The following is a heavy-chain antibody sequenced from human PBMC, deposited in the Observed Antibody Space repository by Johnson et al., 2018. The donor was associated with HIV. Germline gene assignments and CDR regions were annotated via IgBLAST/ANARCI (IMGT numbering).Heavy chain of an antibody. D-gene: IGHD3-3*01. V-gene: IGHV3-30-3*01. CDR1: GFTFSQFA. CDR2: ISYDGSNK. Sequence: QVQLVESGGGVVQPGRSLRLSCAASGFTFSQFAMHWVRQAPGKGLEWVAIISYDGSNKYYADSVKGRSTISRDNSKNTLYLQMNSLRVEDTAVYYCARAGGTPFNFWSGYNREGDAFDVWGQGTMVTVSS. J-gene: IGHJ3*01. CDR3: ARAGGTPFNFWSGYNREGDAFDV.